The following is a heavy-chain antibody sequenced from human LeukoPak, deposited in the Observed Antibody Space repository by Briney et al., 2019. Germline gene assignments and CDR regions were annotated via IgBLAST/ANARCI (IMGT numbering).Heavy chain of an antibody. V-gene: IGHV1-2*02. CDR1: GYTFTGYY. CDR2: INPNGGGT. J-gene: IGHJ4*02. CDR3: ARGEHHSFPYFFNY. Sequence: GASVKVSCKASGYTFTGYYMHWVRQAPGQGLEWMGWINPNGGGTNYAQKFQGRVTMTRDTSISAAYMEVSRLRTDDTALYYCARGEHHSFPYFFNYWGQGTQVTVSS. D-gene: IGHD1-14*01.